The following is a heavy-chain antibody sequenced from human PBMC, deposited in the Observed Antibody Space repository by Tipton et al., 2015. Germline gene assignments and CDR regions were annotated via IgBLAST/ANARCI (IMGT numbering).Heavy chain of an antibody. CDR3: ARDRATVAGKCGMNV. D-gene: IGHD6-19*01. CDR2: IKEDGSEK. CDR1: GFTFSNYW. J-gene: IGHJ6*02. V-gene: IGHV3-7*01. Sequence: SLRLSCAASGFTFSNYWMTWVRQAPGKGLEWLANIKEDGSEKYFVDSVKGRFTIFRDNAKNSLYLQMNSLRAEDTAVYYCARDRATVAGKCGMNVWGQGTSVTVSS.